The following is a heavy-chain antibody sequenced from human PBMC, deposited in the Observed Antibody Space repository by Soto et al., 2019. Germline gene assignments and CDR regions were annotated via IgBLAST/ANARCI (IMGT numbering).Heavy chain of an antibody. D-gene: IGHD6-13*01. V-gene: IGHV4-59*01. Sequence: PSETLSLTCTVSGGSISSYYWSWIRQPPGKGLEWIGYIYYSGSTNYNPSLKSRVTISVDTSKNQFSLKLSSVTAADTAVYYCARDAPSSSSSRWFDPWGQGSRVTVSS. CDR2: IYYSGST. J-gene: IGHJ5*02. CDR3: ARDAPSSSSSRWFDP. CDR1: GGSISSYY.